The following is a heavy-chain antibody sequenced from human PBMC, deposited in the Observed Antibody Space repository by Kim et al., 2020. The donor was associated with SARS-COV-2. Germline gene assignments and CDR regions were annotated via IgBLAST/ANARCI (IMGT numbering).Heavy chain of an antibody. D-gene: IGHD3-10*01. J-gene: IGHJ6*02. V-gene: IGHV1-69*01. Sequence: YAQKFQGNGTITVDESTSTAYMELSGLRSEDTAVYYCARDTDGDAGGMDVWGQGTTVTVSS. CDR3: ARDTDGDAGGMDV.